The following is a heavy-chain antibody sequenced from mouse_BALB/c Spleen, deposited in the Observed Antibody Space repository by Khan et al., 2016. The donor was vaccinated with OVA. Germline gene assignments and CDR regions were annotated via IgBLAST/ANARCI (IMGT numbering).Heavy chain of an antibody. CDR1: GFTFNKYA. V-gene: IGHV5-6-5*01. CDR2: ISSANNI. J-gene: IGHJ4*01. Sequence: EVELVESGGGLVKPGGSLKLSCAASGFTFNKYAMSWVRQTPEKRLEWVASISSANNIHYPDSVKGQFIISRDNARSILYLEMSSLRSEDTAMYYCVRGYYYVEMDYWGQGTSVTVSS. D-gene: IGHD1-1*01. CDR3: VRGYYYVEMDY.